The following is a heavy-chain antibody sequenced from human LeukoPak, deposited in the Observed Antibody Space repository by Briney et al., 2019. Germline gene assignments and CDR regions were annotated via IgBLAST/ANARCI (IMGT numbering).Heavy chain of an antibody. CDR3: ARVVVFGVVSSDYYYYYMDV. J-gene: IGHJ6*03. CDR2: IYSGGST. D-gene: IGHD3-3*01. V-gene: IGHV4-4*07. CDR1: GGSISGYY. Sequence: SETLSLTCTVSGGSISGYYWSWIRQPAGKGLEWIGVIYSGGSTNYNPSLKSRATMSVDTSKNQFFLKLSSVTAADTAVYYCARVVVFGVVSSDYYYYYMDVWGKGTTVTVSS.